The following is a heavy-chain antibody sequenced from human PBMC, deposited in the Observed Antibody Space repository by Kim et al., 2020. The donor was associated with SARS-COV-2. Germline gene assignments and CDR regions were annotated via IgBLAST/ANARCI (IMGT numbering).Heavy chain of an antibody. CDR1: GFTFSSYA. Sequence: GGSLRLSCAASGFTFSSYAMSWVRQAPGKGLEWVSAISGSGGSTYYADSVKGRFTISRDNSKNTLYLQMNSLGAEDTAVYYCAKVATYYYDSSGYYQKYYFDYWGQGTLVTVSS. D-gene: IGHD3-22*01. J-gene: IGHJ4*02. V-gene: IGHV3-23*01. CDR2: ISGSGGST. CDR3: AKVATYYYDSSGYYQKYYFDY.